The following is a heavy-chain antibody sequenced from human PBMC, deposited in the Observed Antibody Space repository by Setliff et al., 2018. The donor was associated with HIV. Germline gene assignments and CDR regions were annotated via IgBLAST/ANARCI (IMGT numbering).Heavy chain of an antibody. Sequence: ASVKVSCKASGYTFASYYMHWVRQAPGQGLEWMGIINPSSGSTTYAQKFQGRVTMTRDTSTSTVYMELSSLRSEDTAVHYCARDPAPSSSASYFQHWGQGTPVTVSS. CDR2: INPSSGST. CDR1: GYTFASYY. D-gene: IGHD6-6*01. V-gene: IGHV1-46*01. CDR3: ARDPAPSSSASYFQH. J-gene: IGHJ1*01.